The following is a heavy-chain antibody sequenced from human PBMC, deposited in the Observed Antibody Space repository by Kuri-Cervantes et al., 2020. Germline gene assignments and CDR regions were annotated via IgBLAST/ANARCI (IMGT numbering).Heavy chain of an antibody. CDR2: ISSSSSTI. D-gene: IGHD1-26*01. V-gene: IGHV3-48*01. J-gene: IGHJ4*02. CDR3: AKGLGSYFSSALQY. CDR1: GFTFSSYS. Sequence: GESLKISCAASGFTFSSYSMNWVRQAPGKGLEWVSYISSSSSTIYYADSVKGRFTISRDNSKNTLYLQMNSLRAEDTAVYYCAKGLGSYFSSALQYWGQGTLVTVSS.